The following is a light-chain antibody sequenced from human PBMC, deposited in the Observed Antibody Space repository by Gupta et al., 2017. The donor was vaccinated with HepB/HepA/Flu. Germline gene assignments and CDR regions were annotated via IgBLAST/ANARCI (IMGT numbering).Light chain of an antibody. CDR1: QSISSY. Sequence: DIQMTPSPSSLSASVGDRVTITCRASQSISSYLNWYQQKPGKAPKLLIYAASRLQSRVPSMFSSGRCRTVFTLTISSQQPENVATYYYQHRYSTPRTFGQGTKVEIK. J-gene: IGKJ1*01. CDR2: AAS. V-gene: IGKV1-39*01. CDR3: QHRYSTPRT.